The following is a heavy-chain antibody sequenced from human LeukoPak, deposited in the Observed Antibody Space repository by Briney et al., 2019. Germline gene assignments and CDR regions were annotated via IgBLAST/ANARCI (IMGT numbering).Heavy chain of an antibody. J-gene: IGHJ5*01. CDR2: IHTSGRT. Sequence: PSETLSLTCTVSGGSISRGNYYWTWIRQPAGKGLEWIGRIHTSGRTNYNPSLKSRVAISVDTSKNQFSLRLSSVTAADTAVYYCAREEDYYDSSEYNWFDSWGQGALVTVSS. V-gene: IGHV4-61*02. CDR3: AREEDYYDSSEYNWFDS. D-gene: IGHD3-22*01. CDR1: GGSISRGNYY.